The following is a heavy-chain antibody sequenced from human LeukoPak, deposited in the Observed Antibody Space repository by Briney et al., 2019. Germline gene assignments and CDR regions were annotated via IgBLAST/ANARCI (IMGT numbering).Heavy chain of an antibody. J-gene: IGHJ3*02. Sequence: PGRSLRLSCAASGFTFSSYSMNWVRQAPGKGLEWVSSISSSSSYIYYADSVKGRFTISRDNAKNSLYLQMNSLRAEDTALYYCAKGVRITMVRGAFDIWGQGTMVTVSS. CDR2: ISSSSSYI. CDR1: GFTFSSYS. D-gene: IGHD3-10*01. CDR3: AKGVRITMVRGAFDI. V-gene: IGHV3-21*04.